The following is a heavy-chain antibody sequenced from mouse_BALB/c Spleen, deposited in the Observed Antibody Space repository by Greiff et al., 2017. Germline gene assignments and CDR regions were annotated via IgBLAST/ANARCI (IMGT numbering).Heavy chain of an antibody. CDR2: IRNKANGYTT. D-gene: IGHD2-14*01. CDR1: GFTFTDYY. Sequence: EVQLQQSGGGLVQPGGSLRLSCATSGFTFTDYYMSWVRQPPGKALEWLGFIRNKANGYTTEYSASVKGRFTISRDNSQSILYLQMNTLRAEDSATYYCARDRYGIGYWGQGTLVTVSA. CDR3: ARDRYGIGY. J-gene: IGHJ3*01. V-gene: IGHV7-3*02.